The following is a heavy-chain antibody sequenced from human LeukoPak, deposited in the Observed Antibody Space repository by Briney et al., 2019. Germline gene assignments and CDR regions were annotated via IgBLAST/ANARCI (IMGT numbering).Heavy chain of an antibody. CDR1: GGSTSSGDYY. D-gene: IGHD6-13*01. J-gene: IGHJ4*02. CDR3: ARSSIAAAGGFDY. V-gene: IGHV4-30-4*01. Sequence: SETLSLTCTVSGGSTSSGDYYWTWIRQPPGRGLEWVGNIYHSGITYYNPSLKSRLMISLDTSKNQFSLKLSSVTAADTAVYYCARSSIAAAGGFDYWGQGTLVTVSS. CDR2: IYHSGIT.